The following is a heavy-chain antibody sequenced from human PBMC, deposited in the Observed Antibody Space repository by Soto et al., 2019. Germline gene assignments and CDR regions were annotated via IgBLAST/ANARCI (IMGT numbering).Heavy chain of an antibody. V-gene: IGHV1-2*02. J-gene: IGHJ6*02. CDR2: LNPKFGDT. D-gene: IGHD3-10*02. CDR3: ARNMDYYYGRGSGNGHGV. CDR1: GYTFTAYH. Sequence: QVRLVQSGAEVKEPGDSVRVSCEASGYTFTAYHIHWVRQAPGQGLEWMGWLNPKFGDTGYAQAFQGRLSMTSDMSISTVYMELSRLTSDDTAIYHCARNMDYYYGRGSGNGHGVWGQGTTVTVFS.